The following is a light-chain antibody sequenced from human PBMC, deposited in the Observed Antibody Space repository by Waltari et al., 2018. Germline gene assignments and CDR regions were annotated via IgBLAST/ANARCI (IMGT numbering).Light chain of an antibody. CDR3: SSYTSSSTYV. CDR1: SSDVGAYDF. CDR2: AVT. Sequence: QSALTQPASVSGSPGQSITISCTGTSSDVGAYDFVSWYQQHPGKAPKLLIYAVTSRPSWISDHFSGSTSGNTASLTISGLQTEDEADYYCSSYTSSSTYVFGTGTKVTVL. V-gene: IGLV2-14*03. J-gene: IGLJ1*01.